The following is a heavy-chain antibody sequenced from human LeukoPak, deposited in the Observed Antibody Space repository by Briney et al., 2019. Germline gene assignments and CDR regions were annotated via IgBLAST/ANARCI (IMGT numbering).Heavy chain of an antibody. CDR1: GFTFSTNW. V-gene: IGHV3-7*05. CDR2: IKQGGSEK. D-gene: IGHD1-26*01. Sequence: GSLRLSCAASGFTFSTNWMSWVRQAPGKGLEWVANIKQGGSEKYYADSVRGRFTISRDDAQNSLFLQMNSLRAEDTAVYYCASALGAHYFGSWGQGTLVTVSS. CDR3: ASALGAHYFGS. J-gene: IGHJ4*02.